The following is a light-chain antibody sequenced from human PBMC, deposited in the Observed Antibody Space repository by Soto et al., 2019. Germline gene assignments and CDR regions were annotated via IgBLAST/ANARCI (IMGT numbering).Light chain of an antibody. Sequence: QSALTQPASVSGSPGQSITISCTGTSSDVGGYNYVSWYQQHPGKAPKLMIYEVSNRPSGVSIRFSGSKSGNTASLTISGLQAEDEAEYYCSSYTSGSPYVFGTGTKVTVL. CDR1: SSDVGGYNY. V-gene: IGLV2-14*01. CDR2: EVS. CDR3: SSYTSGSPYV. J-gene: IGLJ1*01.